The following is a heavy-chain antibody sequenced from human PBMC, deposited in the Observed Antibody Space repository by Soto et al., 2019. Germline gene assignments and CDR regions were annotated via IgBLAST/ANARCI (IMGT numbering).Heavy chain of an antibody. J-gene: IGHJ4*02. CDR1: GYTFTSYG. Sequence: ASVKVSCKASGYTFTSYGISWVRQAPGQGLEWMGWISAYNGNTNYAQKLQGRVTMTTDTSTSTAYMELRSLRSDDTAVYYCARDPLYCISTSCPFDYWGQGTLVTV. CDR2: ISAYNGNT. D-gene: IGHD2-2*01. V-gene: IGHV1-18*01. CDR3: ARDPLYCISTSCPFDY.